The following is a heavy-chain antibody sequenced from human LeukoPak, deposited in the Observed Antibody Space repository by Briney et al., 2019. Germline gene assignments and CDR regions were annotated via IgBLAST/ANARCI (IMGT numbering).Heavy chain of an antibody. Sequence: PGGSLRLSCAASGFTFSSYAMSWVRQAPGKGLEWVSAISGSGGSTYYADSVKGRFTISRDNSKNTLYLQMNSLRAEDTAVYYCAKGSRYYDSSGYYKEIGTSDYWGQGTLVTVSS. J-gene: IGHJ4*02. CDR2: ISGSGGST. D-gene: IGHD3-22*01. CDR1: GFTFSSYA. V-gene: IGHV3-23*01. CDR3: AKGSRYYDSSGYYKEIGTSDY.